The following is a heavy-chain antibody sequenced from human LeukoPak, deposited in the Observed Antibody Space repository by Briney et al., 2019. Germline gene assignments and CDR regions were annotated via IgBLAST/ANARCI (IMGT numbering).Heavy chain of an antibody. Sequence: GASVKVSCKASGYTFTSYYMHWVRQAPGQGLEWMGGIIPIFGTANYAQKFQGRVTITTDESTSTAYMELSSLRSEDTAVYYCARGVEIAARQDYYYYMDVWGKGTTVTVSS. CDR3: ARGVEIAARQDYYYYMDV. CDR1: GYTFTSYY. J-gene: IGHJ6*03. V-gene: IGHV1-69*05. CDR2: IIPIFGTA. D-gene: IGHD6-6*01.